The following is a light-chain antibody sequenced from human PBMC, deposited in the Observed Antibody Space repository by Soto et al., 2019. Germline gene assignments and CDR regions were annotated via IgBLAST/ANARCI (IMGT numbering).Light chain of an antibody. CDR3: QQYNAWPLT. J-gene: IGKJ4*01. Sequence: EIVMTQSPATLSVSPGDRVTLSCRASQSVRSNSAWYQQKPGQAPRLLFYGATTRATGIPARFSGSGYGTEFSLTISSLLSEDFAVYYCQQYNAWPLTFGGGTKVEIK. CDR2: GAT. CDR1: QSVRSN. V-gene: IGKV3-15*01.